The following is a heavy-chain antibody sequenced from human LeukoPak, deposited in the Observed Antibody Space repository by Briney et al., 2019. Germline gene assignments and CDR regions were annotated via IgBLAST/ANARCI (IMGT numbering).Heavy chain of an antibody. CDR3: ARKAMVPGLYYYYYYYMDV. J-gene: IGHJ6*03. CDR1: GFTFSSYE. Sequence: PGGSLRLSCAASGFTFSSYEMNWVRQAPGKGLEWVANIKQDGSEKYYVDSVKGRFTISRDNAKNSLYLQMNSLRAEDTAVYYCARKAMVPGLYYYYYYYMDVWGKGTTVTVSS. CDR2: IKQDGSEK. D-gene: IGHD5-18*01. V-gene: IGHV3-7*01.